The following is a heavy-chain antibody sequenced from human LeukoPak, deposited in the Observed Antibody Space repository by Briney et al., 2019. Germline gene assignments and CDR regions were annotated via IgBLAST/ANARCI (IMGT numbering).Heavy chain of an antibody. CDR1: GXTFRSYE. D-gene: IGHD3-10*01. CDR3: ARSLKGDSDH. J-gene: IGHJ4*02. CDR2: ISSSGTTV. V-gene: IGHV3-48*03. Sequence: GGSLRLSCAASGXTFRSYEMNWVRQAPGKGLDWVSYISSSGTTVYYADSVRGRFTVSRDNGKNSLYLEMNSLRAEDTAVYYCARSLKGDSDHWGQGTLVTVSS.